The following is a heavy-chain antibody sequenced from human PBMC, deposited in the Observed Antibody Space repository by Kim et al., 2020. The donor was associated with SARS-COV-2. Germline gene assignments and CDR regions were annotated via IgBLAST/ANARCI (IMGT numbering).Heavy chain of an antibody. CDR3: ARATKGAAVYNWFDP. D-gene: IGHD6-13*01. CDR1: GFTFTTYA. Sequence: GGSLRLSCAAFGFTFTTYAMAWVRQAPGQGLEWVSAINGGGDGAYYADSVKGRFTISRDNSRNTLFLQMNSLRAEDTAKYYCARATKGAAVYNWFDPWGQGTLAT. J-gene: IGHJ5*02. CDR2: INGGGDGA. V-gene: IGHV3-23*01.